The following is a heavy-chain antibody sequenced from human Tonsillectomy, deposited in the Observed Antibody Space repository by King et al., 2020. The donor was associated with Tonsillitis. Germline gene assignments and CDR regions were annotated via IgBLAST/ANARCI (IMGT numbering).Heavy chain of an antibody. CDR1: GFNLSSYD. Sequence: VQLVESGGGVVQPGRSLRLSCAASGFNLSSYDVHWVRQAPGKGLEWVSVISSDGSDKYYADSVKGRFTISRDNSKNTLYLQMNSLRPEDTAVYYCARDQDEWEPLIGVYGFDLWGQGTLVTVSS. V-gene: IGHV3-30*01. D-gene: IGHD1-14*01. CDR2: ISSDGSDK. J-gene: IGHJ3*01. CDR3: ARDQDEWEPLIGVYGFDL.